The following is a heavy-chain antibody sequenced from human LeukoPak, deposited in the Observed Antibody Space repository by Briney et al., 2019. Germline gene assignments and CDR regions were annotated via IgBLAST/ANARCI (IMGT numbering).Heavy chain of an antibody. J-gene: IGHJ5*02. D-gene: IGHD3-10*01. CDR2: ISGSGGST. V-gene: IGHV3-23*01. Sequence: GGSLRLSCAASGFTFSSYGMSWVRQAPGRGLEWVSAISGSGGSTYYADSVKGRFTISRDNSKNTLYLQMNSLRAEDTAVYYCAKGERRGVLYNWFDPWGQGTLVTVSS. CDR1: GFTFSSYG. CDR3: AKGERRGVLYNWFDP.